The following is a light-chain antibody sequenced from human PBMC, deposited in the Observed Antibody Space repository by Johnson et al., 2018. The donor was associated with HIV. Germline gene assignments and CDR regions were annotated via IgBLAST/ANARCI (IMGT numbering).Light chain of an antibody. Sequence: QPVLTQPPSVSAAPGQKVTIYCSGSSSNIGNNYVSWYQQLPGTAPKLLIYDNNKRPSGIPDRFSGSKSGTSATLGITGLQTGDEADYYCGTWGGVFGTGTKVTVL. V-gene: IGLV1-51*01. CDR3: GTWGGV. J-gene: IGLJ1*01. CDR1: SSNIGNNY. CDR2: DNN.